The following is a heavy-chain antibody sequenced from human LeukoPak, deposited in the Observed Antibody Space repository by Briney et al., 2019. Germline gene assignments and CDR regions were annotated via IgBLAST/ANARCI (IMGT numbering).Heavy chain of an antibody. CDR2: ISYDGSNK. CDR1: WFTFRCHG. V-gene: IGHV3-30*18. CDR3: AKDRSIAAALDY. Sequence: GGALRPSCSAPWFTFRCHGIHWGRQAPGQGLEGGAVISYDGSNKYYADSVKGRFTISRDNSKNTLYLQMNSLRAEDTAVYYCAKDRSIAAALDYWGQGTLVTVSS. J-gene: IGHJ4*02. D-gene: IGHD6-13*01.